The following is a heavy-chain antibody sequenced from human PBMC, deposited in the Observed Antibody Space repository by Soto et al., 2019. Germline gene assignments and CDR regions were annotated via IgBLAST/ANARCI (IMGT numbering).Heavy chain of an antibody. CDR3: ARGTNFDWLIPRYYYLDY. CDR1: EFTFSDYY. J-gene: IGHJ4*02. Sequence: QVQLVESGGGLVKPGGSLRLSCAASEFTFSDYYMTWIRQAPGKGLEWVSYISSSGRTINYADSVKGRFTISRDNAKNSLYLQMNSLRAEDTAVYYCARGTNFDWLIPRYYYLDYWGQGTLVAVSS. CDR2: ISSSGRTI. V-gene: IGHV3-11*01. D-gene: IGHD3-9*01.